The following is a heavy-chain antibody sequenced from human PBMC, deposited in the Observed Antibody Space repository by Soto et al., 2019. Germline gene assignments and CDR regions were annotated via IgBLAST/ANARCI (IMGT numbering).Heavy chain of an antibody. D-gene: IGHD6-19*01. CDR3: ATGSGWYYD. CDR2: IYYSGST. J-gene: IGHJ4*02. V-gene: IGHV4-59*11. Sequence: QVQLQESGPRLVKPSETLSLTCSVSGGSISTHYWGWIRQSPGRGLEWIGYIYYSGSTNYNPSLKSRVTISVDTSKNQISLNLTSVTAADTAVYYCATGSGWYYDWGQGTLVTVSS. CDR1: GGSISTHY.